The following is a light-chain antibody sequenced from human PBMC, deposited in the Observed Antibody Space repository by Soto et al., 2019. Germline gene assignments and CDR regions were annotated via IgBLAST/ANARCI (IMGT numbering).Light chain of an antibody. Sequence: EMALTQSPPTLSLSHGERATLSCRASQSVSSSLAWYQQKPGQAPRLLIYGASTRATGIPERFSGSGSGTEFTLTISSLQSEDFAVYYCQQYTNWPKTFGQGTKVDIK. J-gene: IGKJ1*01. CDR3: QQYTNWPKT. CDR2: GAS. CDR1: QSVSSS. V-gene: IGKV3D-15*01.